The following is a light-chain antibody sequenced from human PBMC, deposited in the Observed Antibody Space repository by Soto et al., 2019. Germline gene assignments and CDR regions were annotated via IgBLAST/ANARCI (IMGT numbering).Light chain of an antibody. J-gene: IGLJ1*01. CDR2: SVS. Sequence: QSVLTHPASVSGSPGQSITISCSGTSSDIGTYDLVAWFQQFPGKTPKLVIYSVSDRPSGVSYRFSGSKSGNTASLTISGLQADDEADYYCISYTVSRSYVFGTGTKVTVL. V-gene: IGLV2-14*01. CDR3: ISYTVSRSYV. CDR1: SSDIGTYDL.